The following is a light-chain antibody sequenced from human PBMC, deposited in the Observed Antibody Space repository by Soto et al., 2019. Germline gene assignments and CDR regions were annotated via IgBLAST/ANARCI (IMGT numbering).Light chain of an antibody. J-gene: IGKJ4*01. CDR3: QQYKNWPPLS. Sequence: EIVMTQSPATLSVSPGETATLSCRASQSVGSAVALYQHKPGQAPRLLIVGASIRATGVPGRFSGGGSGTEFTLTINSLQSEDFAVYYCQQYKNWPPLSFGGGTMVEIK. CDR2: GAS. V-gene: IGKV3-15*01. CDR1: QSVGSA.